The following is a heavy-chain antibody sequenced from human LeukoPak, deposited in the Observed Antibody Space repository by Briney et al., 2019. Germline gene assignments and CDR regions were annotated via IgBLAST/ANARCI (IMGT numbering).Heavy chain of an antibody. CDR1: GFTFSSYS. V-gene: IGHV3-21*01. CDR3: ARSLGYAYDY. CDR2: ISSSSSYK. D-gene: IGHD3-16*01. J-gene: IGHJ4*02. Sequence: GGSLRLSCAASGFTFSSYSMNWVRQAPGRGLEWVSSISSSSSYKYYADSVKGRFTISRDNAKNSLYLQMNCLRAEDTAVYYCARSLGYAYDYWGQGTLVTVSP.